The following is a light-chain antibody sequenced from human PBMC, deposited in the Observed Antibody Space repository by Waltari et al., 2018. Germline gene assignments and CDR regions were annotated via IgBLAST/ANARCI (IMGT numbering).Light chain of an antibody. CDR1: QSINSY. V-gene: IGKV1-39*01. CDR2: AAS. Sequence: EIQMTQSPSSLSASVGDRVTITCRASQSINSYLNWYQQKPGKAPKLLIYAASSLQSGVPSRFSGSGSGTDFTLTISSLQPEDFATYYCQQSYSTLTFGPGTKVDIK. J-gene: IGKJ3*01. CDR3: QQSYSTLT.